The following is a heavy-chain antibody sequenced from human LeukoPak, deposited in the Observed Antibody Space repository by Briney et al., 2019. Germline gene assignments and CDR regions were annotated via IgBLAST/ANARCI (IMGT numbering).Heavy chain of an antibody. Sequence: SETLSLTCTVSGGSISSGDYYWSWIRQPPGKGLEWIGYIYYSGSTNYNPSLKSRVTILVDKSKIQFSLKLSSVTAADTAVYYCEIKYATDGAYWGQGTLVTVSS. J-gene: IGHJ4*02. CDR3: EIKYATDGAY. CDR2: IYYSGST. V-gene: IGHV4-30-4*01. D-gene: IGHD1-14*01. CDR1: GGSISSGDYY.